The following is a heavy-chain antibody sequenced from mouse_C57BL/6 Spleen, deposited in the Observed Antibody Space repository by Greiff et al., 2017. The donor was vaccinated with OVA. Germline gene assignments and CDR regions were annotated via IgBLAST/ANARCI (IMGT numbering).Heavy chain of an antibody. J-gene: IGHJ4*01. CDR1: GYTFTSYW. CDR2: IDPSDSYT. V-gene: IGHV1-59*01. D-gene: IGHD1-1*01. Sequence: QVQLQQPGAELVRPGTSVKLSCKASGYTFTSYWMHWVKQRPGQGLEWIGVIDPSDSYTNYNQKFKGKATLTVDTSSSTAYMQLSSLTSEDSAVYDCARMGATVVAPGGAMDYWGQGTSVTVSS. CDR3: ARMGATVVAPGGAMDY.